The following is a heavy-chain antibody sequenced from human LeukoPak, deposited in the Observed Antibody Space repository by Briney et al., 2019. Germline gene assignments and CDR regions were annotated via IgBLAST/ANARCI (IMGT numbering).Heavy chain of an antibody. CDR3: ARSVVVVTSHYYYYYGMDV. D-gene: IGHD3-22*01. V-gene: IGHV1-46*01. Sequence: ASVKVSCTASGYTFTSYYMHWVRQAPGQGLEWMGIINPSGGSTSYAQTFQGRVTMTRDTSTSTVYMELSSLRSEDTAVYYCARSVVVVTSHYYYYYGMDVWGQGTTVTVSS. J-gene: IGHJ6*02. CDR1: GYTFTSYY. CDR2: INPSGGST.